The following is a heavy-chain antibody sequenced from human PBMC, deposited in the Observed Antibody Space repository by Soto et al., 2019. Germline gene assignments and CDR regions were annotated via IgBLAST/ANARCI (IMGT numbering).Heavy chain of an antibody. Sequence: QIQLVQSGGEVRTPGASVKVSWKASGYTFSSYGITWVRQAPGQGLEWLGWINPSSGETNYAQKFQGRVTVTTDTSTTTGYMELRNLTFADPAVYYCARDWYPRFDPWGQGTIVTVSS. V-gene: IGHV1-18*01. D-gene: IGHD6-13*01. CDR1: GYTFSSYG. CDR3: ARDWYPRFDP. J-gene: IGHJ5*02. CDR2: INPSSGET.